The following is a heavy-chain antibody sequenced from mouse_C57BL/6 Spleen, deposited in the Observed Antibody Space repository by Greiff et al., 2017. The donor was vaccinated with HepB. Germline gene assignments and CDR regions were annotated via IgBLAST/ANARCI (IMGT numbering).Heavy chain of an antibody. CDR1: GYTFTSYW. V-gene: IGHV1-69*01. CDR2: IDPSDSYT. Sequence: VQLQQPGAELVMPGASVKLSCKASGYTFTSYWMHWVKQRPGQGLEWIGEIDPSDSYTNYNQKFKGKSTLTVDKSSSTAYMQLSSLTSEDSAVYYCARGGFYGSSRDYYAMDYWGQGTSVTVSS. D-gene: IGHD1-1*01. J-gene: IGHJ4*01. CDR3: ARGGFYGSSRDYYAMDY.